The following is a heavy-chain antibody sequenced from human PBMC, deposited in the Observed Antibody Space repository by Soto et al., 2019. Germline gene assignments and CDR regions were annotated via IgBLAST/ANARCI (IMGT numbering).Heavy chain of an antibody. V-gene: IGHV3-48*02. D-gene: IGHD3-16*01. CDR3: ARDARNADYDY. CDR2: IHGTRSII. J-gene: IGHJ4*02. CDR1: GFTFSSHA. Sequence: EVQLEESGGGLVQPGGSLKLSCAVSGFTFSSHAMNWVRQAPGKGLEWVAYIHGTRSIIYYADSVKGRFTISRDNAKNSLYLQMDSLRDEDTALYYCARDARNADYDYWGQGTLVTASS.